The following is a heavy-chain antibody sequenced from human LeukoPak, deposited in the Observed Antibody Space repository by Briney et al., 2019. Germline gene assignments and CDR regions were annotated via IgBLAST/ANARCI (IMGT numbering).Heavy chain of an antibody. CDR1: GGSISSYY. J-gene: IGHJ4*02. V-gene: IGHV4-59*01. Sequence: ESLSLTCTVSGGSISSYYWSWFRQLAGKGLEWMGYIYYSGSTNYNPSLKSRVTISADTSKNQFSLKLSSVTAADTAVYYCATGPHMWWFLVWGQGTLGTVSS. CDR2: IYYSGST. CDR3: ATGPHMWWFLV. D-gene: IGHD2-21*01.